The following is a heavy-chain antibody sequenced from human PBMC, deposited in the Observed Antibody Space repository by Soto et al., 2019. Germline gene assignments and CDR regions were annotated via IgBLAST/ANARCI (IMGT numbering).Heavy chain of an antibody. J-gene: IGHJ5*02. Sequence: SETLSLTCAASGGSISSSNWWNWVRQPPGKGLEWIGDIHHSESTNYNPSLKSRVTISVDKSKNQFSLKLNSVTAADTAVYYCARVRQGCSSTSCYFDPWGQGTLVTVSS. V-gene: IGHV4-4*02. CDR3: ARVRQGCSSTSCYFDP. D-gene: IGHD2-2*01. CDR2: IHHSEST. CDR1: GGSISSSNW.